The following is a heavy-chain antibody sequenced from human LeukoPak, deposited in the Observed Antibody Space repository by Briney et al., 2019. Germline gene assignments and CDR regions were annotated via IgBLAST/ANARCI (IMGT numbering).Heavy chain of an antibody. CDR2: ISSSGFTM. D-gene: IGHD4-11*01. J-gene: IGHJ3*02. Sequence: GGSLRLSCVASGFTFSGYEMNWVRQAPGKGLEWVSYISSSGFTMYYADSVEGRFTISRDNARNSLYLHMNSLRVDDAAVYYCARGSSNYGYTFDIWGQGTMVTVSS. CDR3: ARGSSNYGYTFDI. CDR1: GFTFSGYE. V-gene: IGHV3-48*03.